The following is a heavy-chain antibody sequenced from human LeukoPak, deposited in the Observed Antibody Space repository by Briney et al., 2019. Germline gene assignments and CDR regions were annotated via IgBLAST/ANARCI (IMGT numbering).Heavy chain of an antibody. CDR3: ARGRLPCSSTSCHARGPGLADY. J-gene: IGHJ4*02. V-gene: IGHV1-18*01. CDR2: ISAYNGNT. CDR1: GYTFTSYG. D-gene: IGHD2-2*01. Sequence: ASVKVSCKASGYTFTSYGISWVRQAPGQGLEWMGWISAYNGNTNYAQKLLGRVTMTTDTSTSTAYMELRSLRSDDTAVYYCARGRLPCSSTSCHARGPGLADYWGQGTLVTVSS.